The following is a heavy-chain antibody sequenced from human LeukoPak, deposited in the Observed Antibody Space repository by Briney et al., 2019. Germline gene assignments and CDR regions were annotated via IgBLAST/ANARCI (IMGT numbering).Heavy chain of an antibody. CDR2: IVVGSGNT. Sequence: GASVKVSCKASGFTFTSSVMQWERQARGQRLDLIGWIVVGSGNTNYAQIFQESVTITRDMSTSTAYMELSSLRSEDTAVYYCATYCCGDCYNDYWGQGSLVTVSA. CDR3: ATYCCGDCYNDY. V-gene: IGHV1-58*02. J-gene: IGHJ4*02. CDR1: GFTFTSSV. D-gene: IGHD2-21*02.